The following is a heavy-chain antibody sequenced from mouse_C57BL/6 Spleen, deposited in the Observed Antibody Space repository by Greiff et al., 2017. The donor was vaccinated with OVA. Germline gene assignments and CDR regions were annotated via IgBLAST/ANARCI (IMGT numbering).Heavy chain of an antibody. Sequence: EVQLQQSGPGLVKPSQSLSLTCSVTGYSITSGYYWNWIRQFPGNKLEWMGYISYDGSNNYNPSLKNRISITRDTSKNQFFLKLNSVTTEDTATYYCARDGHYGSSPFDYWGQGTTLTVSS. V-gene: IGHV3-6*01. CDR3: ARDGHYGSSPFDY. J-gene: IGHJ2*01. CDR2: ISYDGSN. CDR1: GYSITSGYY. D-gene: IGHD1-1*01.